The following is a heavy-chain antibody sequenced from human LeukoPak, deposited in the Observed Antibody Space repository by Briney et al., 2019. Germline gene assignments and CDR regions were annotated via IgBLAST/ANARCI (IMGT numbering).Heavy chain of an antibody. CDR1: GGSISSYY. D-gene: IGHD3-9*01. V-gene: IGHV4-59*01. Sequence: SETLSLTCTVSGGSISSYYWSWILQPPGQGLEWIGYIYYSGSTNYNPSLKSRVTISVDTSKNQFSLKLSSVTAADTAVYYCARASTYYDILTGYRPWYFDLWGRGTLVTVSS. J-gene: IGHJ2*01. CDR3: ARASTYYDILTGYRPWYFDL. CDR2: IYYSGST.